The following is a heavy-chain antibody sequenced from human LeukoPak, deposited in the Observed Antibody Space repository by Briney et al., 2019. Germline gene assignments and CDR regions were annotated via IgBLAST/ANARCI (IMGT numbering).Heavy chain of an antibody. CDR1: GGSFSGYY. CDR2: INHSGST. Sequence: SETLSLTCAVYGGSFSGYYWRWIPQPPGRGLEWIGEINHSGSTNYNPPLKSRVTISVDTSKNQFSLKLSSVTAADTAVYYCARGLITMVRGVKRGWFDPWGQGTLVTVSS. CDR3: ARGLITMVRGVKRGWFDP. D-gene: IGHD3-10*01. J-gene: IGHJ5*02. V-gene: IGHV4-34*01.